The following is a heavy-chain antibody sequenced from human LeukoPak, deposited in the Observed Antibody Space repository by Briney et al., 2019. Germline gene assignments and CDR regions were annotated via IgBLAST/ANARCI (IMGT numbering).Heavy chain of an antibody. CDR3: ARAAWVSTSSKYYFDN. J-gene: IGHJ4*02. V-gene: IGHV1-8*01. CDR1: GYTFTSYD. CDR2: MNPNSGNT. D-gene: IGHD2-21*01. Sequence: ASVKVSCKASGYTFTSYDINWVRQATGQGLEWMGWMNPNSGNTGYAQKFQGRATMTRNTSISTAYMELSSLRSEDTALYYCARAAWVSTSSKYYFDNWGQGTLVTVSS.